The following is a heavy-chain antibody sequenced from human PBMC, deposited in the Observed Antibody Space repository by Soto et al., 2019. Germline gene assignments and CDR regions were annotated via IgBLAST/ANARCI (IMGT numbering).Heavy chain of an antibody. J-gene: IGHJ6*02. V-gene: IGHV3-7*05. CDR3: ARPVRGSPEDV. CDR1: GFTFSAYW. Sequence: EVQLVESGGGLVQPGGPLRLSCEASGFTFSAYWMGWVRQAPGTGLQWVATIKTDGSEKYYVDSVTGRFTISRDNDKNSLYLQLNTLRAEDTGVYYCARPVRGSPEDVWGQGTTVTVSS. CDR2: IKTDGSEK. D-gene: IGHD3-16*01.